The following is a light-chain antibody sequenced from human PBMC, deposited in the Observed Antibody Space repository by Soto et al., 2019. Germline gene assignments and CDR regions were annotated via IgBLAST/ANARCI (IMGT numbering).Light chain of an antibody. CDR1: NGDVGAYNF. CDR3: SSYAGSDTFV. V-gene: IGLV2-14*03. J-gene: IGLJ1*01. CDR2: HVS. Sequence: SVLNQPAPVSGAPWQAVTISLPGNNGDVGAYNFVSWYQKHPGKAPKLIVYHVSDRPSGFSGRFSGSKSGNSASLTISGLHAEDEADYYCSSYAGSDTFVFGTGTKSPS.